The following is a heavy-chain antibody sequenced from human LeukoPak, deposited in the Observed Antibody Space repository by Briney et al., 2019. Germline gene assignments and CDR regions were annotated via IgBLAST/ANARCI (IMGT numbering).Heavy chain of an antibody. CDR3: ARGIAAAGRYWYFDL. J-gene: IGHJ2*01. CDR2: IYYSGST. D-gene: IGHD6-13*01. V-gene: IGHV4-31*03. CDR1: GGSIGSGGYY. Sequence: SQTLSLTCTVSGGSIGSGGYYWSWIRQHPGKGLEWIGYIYYSGSTYYNPSLKSRVTISVDTSKNQFSLKLSSVTAADTAVYYCARGIAAAGRYWYFDLWGRGTLVTVSS.